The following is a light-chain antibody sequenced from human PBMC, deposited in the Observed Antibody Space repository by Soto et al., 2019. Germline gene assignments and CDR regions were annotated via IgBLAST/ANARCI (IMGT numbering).Light chain of an antibody. Sequence: DIPMTQSPSSLSASVGDRVTITCRASQNIGNLLNWYQQKPGKAPKVLIFSTSSLQSGVPSRFSGSGSGTDFTLTISSLQPEDFATYYCLQSYSTLLTLGGGTKVEVK. CDR2: STS. CDR1: QNIGNL. CDR3: LQSYSTLLT. J-gene: IGKJ4*01. V-gene: IGKV1-39*01.